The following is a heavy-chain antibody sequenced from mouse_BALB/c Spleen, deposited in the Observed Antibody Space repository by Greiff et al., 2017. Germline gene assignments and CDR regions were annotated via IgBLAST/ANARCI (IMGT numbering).Heavy chain of an antibody. V-gene: IGHV1-15*01. CDR3: TRGGLRRWYFDV. CDR2: IDPETGGT. Sequence: QVHVKQSGAELVRPGASVTLSCKASGYTFTDYEMHWVKQTPVHGLEWIGAIDPETGGTAYNQKFKGKATLTADKSSSTAYMELRSLTSEDSAVYYCTRGGLRRWYFDVWGAGTTVTVSS. CDR1: GYTFTDYE. J-gene: IGHJ1*01. D-gene: IGHD2-2*01.